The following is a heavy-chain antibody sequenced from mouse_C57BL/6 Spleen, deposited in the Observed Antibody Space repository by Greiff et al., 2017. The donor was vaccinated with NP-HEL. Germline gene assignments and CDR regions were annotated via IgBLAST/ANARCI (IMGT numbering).Heavy chain of an antibody. Sequence: EVMLVESGGGLVKPGGSLKLSCAASGFTFSSYAMSWVRQTPEKRLEWVATISDGGSYTYYPDNVKGRFTISRDNAKNNLYLQMSHLKSEDTAMYYCARDRGYGRGYFDVWGTGTTVTVSS. D-gene: IGHD1-1*01. J-gene: IGHJ1*03. CDR1: GFTFSSYA. CDR3: ARDRGYGRGYFDV. CDR2: ISDGGSYT. V-gene: IGHV5-4*01.